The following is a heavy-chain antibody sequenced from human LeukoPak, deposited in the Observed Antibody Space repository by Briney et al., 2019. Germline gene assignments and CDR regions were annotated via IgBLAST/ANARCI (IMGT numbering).Heavy chain of an antibody. CDR3: ARDKGGPDY. J-gene: IGHJ4*02. Sequence: GGSLRLSCAASGFTFSSYSMTWVRQAPGKGLELISYINDGSTTIYCADSVKGRFTISRDNAKNSLYLQMNSLRAEDTAVYYCARDKGGPDYWGQGTLVTVSS. V-gene: IGHV3-48*01. CDR2: INDGSTTI. D-gene: IGHD2-15*01. CDR1: GFTFSSYS.